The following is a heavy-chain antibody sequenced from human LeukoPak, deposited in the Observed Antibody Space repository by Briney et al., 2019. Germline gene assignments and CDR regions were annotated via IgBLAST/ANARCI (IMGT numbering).Heavy chain of an antibody. D-gene: IGHD2-21*02. J-gene: IGHJ4*02. CDR2: IKSKTDGGTT. Sequence: GGSLRLSCAASGFTFSNAWMSWVRQAPGKGLEWVGRIKSKTDGGTTDYAAPVKGRFTISRDDSKNTLYLQMNSLRAEDTAVYYCAKSLNPNAYCGGDCYSPFDYWGQGTLVTVSS. CDR3: AKSLNPNAYCGGDCYSPFDY. CDR1: GFTFSNAW. V-gene: IGHV3-15*01.